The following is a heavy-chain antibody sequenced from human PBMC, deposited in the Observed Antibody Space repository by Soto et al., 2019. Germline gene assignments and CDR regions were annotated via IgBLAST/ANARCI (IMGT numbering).Heavy chain of an antibody. D-gene: IGHD3-10*01. CDR1: GFTFNNYA. V-gene: IGHV3-23*01. Sequence: EVQLLESGGGLVQPGGSLRLSCAASGFTFNNYAMTCVRQAPGKGLEWVSAISGGGDTTSYADSVKARFTVSRDASKNTLYLQMSSLRAKDAALYYCAKGRGGSGSLTPRVDFWGQGTLVTVSS. CDR2: ISGGGDTT. J-gene: IGHJ4*02. CDR3: AKGRGGSGSLTPRVDF.